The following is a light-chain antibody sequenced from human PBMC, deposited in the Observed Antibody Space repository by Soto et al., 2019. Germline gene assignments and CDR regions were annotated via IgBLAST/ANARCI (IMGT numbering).Light chain of an antibody. Sequence: DIQMTQTPSSLSVSVGDRGTMSCRTSQDIAFYLNWYQQKPGKAPQLLIYGASNLQHGAPSRFSGSGSGTDFTLTITSLQPEDFATYFCQQNYYIPYTFGQGTNLEI. CDR2: GAS. J-gene: IGKJ2*01. CDR1: QDIAFY. CDR3: QQNYYIPYT. V-gene: IGKV1-39*01.